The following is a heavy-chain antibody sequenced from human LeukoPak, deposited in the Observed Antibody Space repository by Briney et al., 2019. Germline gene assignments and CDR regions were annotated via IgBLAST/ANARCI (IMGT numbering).Heavy chain of an antibody. Sequence: GGSLRISCAASGFSFSSYAMSWVRQAPGKRLEWVSAISGSGGSTYYADSVKGRFTISRDNSKYTLYLQMNSLRAEDTAVYYCAKDSAIAAAGYFDYWGQGTLVTVSS. J-gene: IGHJ4*02. CDR2: ISGSGGST. D-gene: IGHD6-13*01. V-gene: IGHV3-23*01. CDR3: AKDSAIAAAGYFDY. CDR1: GFSFSSYA.